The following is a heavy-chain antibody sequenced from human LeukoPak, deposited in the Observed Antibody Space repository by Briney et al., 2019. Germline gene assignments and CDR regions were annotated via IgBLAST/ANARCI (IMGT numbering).Heavy chain of an antibody. CDR2: IIPIFGTA. Sequence: ASVKVSCKASGGTFSSYAISWVRQAPGQGLEWMGGIIPIFGTANYAQKFQGRVTITADESTSTAYMELSSLRSEDTAVYYCAREAHSSSWYLTGWFDPWGQGTLVTVSS. CDR1: GGTFSSYA. CDR3: AREAHSSSWYLTGWFDP. D-gene: IGHD6-13*01. V-gene: IGHV1-69*13. J-gene: IGHJ5*02.